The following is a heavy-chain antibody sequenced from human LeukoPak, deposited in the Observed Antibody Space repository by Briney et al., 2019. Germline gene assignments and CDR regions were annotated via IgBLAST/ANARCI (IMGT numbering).Heavy chain of an antibody. Sequence: GGSLRLSCAASGFTFSSYGMHWVRQAPGKGLDWVAFIRYDGRNKYYADSVKGRFTISRDNSKNTLYLQMNSLRAEDTAVYYWARGGHYYGSGSYYNYYYYYTDVWGKGTTVTISS. V-gene: IGHV3-30*02. D-gene: IGHD3-10*01. CDR2: IRYDGRNK. CDR3: ARGGHYYGSGSYYNYYYYYTDV. J-gene: IGHJ6*03. CDR1: GFTFSSYG.